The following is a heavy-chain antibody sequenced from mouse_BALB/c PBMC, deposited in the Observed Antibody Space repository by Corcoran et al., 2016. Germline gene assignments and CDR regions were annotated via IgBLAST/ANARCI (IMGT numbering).Heavy chain of an antibody. Sequence: EVQLQPSGAELMRPGALDKLSCKASDFNIKDNFMHRVKQRPEQGMEWIGGIDPGNGNTIYDTKFQGKASITADTSSNTAYLQFSSLTSEDTAFYYCARGYGNSAWFAYWGQGTLVTVSA. D-gene: IGHD2-10*02. CDR2: IDPGNGNT. CDR1: DFNIKDNF. J-gene: IGHJ3*01. V-gene: IGHV14-1*02. CDR3: ARGYGNSAWFAY.